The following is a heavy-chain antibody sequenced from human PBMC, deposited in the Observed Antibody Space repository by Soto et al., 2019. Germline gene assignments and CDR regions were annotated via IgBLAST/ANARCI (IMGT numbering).Heavy chain of an antibody. CDR3: ARDYSGYCSSTSCYTGYNWFDP. V-gene: IGHV4-59*01. J-gene: IGHJ5*02. Sequence: PSETLSLTCTVSGGSISSYYWSWIRQPPGKGLEWIGYIYYSGSTNYNPSLKSRVTISVDTSKNQFSLKLSSVTAADTAVYYCARDYSGYCSSTSCYTGYNWFDPWGQGTLVTVS. D-gene: IGHD2-2*02. CDR1: GGSISSYY. CDR2: IYYSGST.